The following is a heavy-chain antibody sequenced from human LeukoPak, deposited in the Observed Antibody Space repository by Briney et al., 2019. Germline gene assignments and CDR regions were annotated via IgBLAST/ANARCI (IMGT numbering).Heavy chain of an antibody. CDR3: GKGGQSSSWFWVD. D-gene: IGHD6-13*01. Sequence: PGGSLRLSCAASGFTFSTYWMTWVREGPEKGLEWVANTKPDGSETCYLDSARGRFTISSDNAKNSLYLRMKRLRAEDTAVYFCGKGGQSSSWFWVDWGQGTLVTVSS. CDR1: GFTFSTYW. CDR2: TKPDGSET. J-gene: IGHJ4*02. V-gene: IGHV3-7*01.